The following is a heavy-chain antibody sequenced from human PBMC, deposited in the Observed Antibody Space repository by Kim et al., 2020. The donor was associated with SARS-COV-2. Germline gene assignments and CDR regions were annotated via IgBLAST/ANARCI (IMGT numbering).Heavy chain of an antibody. CDR1: GYSISSGYY. D-gene: IGHD6-13*01. J-gene: IGHJ4*02. CDR3: ARGVYRNSCPYFDY. CDR2: IYHSGTN. V-gene: IGHV4-38-2*02. Sequence: AETLFLTCTVSGYSISSGYYWGWLRHPPGKWLGWFGSIYHSGTNYYNSSNKSGVTILVDTSNNQFSLKLSFTTAADAAEYYSARGVYRNSCPYFDYWGQG.